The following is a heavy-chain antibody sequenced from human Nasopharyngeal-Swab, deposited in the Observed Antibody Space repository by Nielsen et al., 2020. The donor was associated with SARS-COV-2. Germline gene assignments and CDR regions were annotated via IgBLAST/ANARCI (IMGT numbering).Heavy chain of an antibody. Sequence: GESLKISCAASGFTFSSYGMHWVRQAPGKGLEWVAVIWYDGSNKYYADSVKGRFTISRDNSKNTLYLQMNSLRAEDTAAYYCARGSHVGDYWGQGTLVTVSS. CDR1: GFTFSSYG. CDR2: IWYDGSNK. V-gene: IGHV3-33*01. CDR3: ARGSHVGDY. J-gene: IGHJ4*02. D-gene: IGHD1-26*01.